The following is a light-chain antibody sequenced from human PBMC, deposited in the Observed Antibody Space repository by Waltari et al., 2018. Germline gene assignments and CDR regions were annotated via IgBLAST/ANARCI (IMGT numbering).Light chain of an antibody. CDR1: SSNLGAGSD. CDR3: QSYDSSLSGSVV. J-gene: IGLJ2*01. V-gene: IGLV1-40*01. Sequence: QSVLPQPPSVSGAPAQRVTIFCTVTSSNLGAGSDVPWYQQLPGTAPKLLIYGNSNRPSRGPDRFSGAKSGTAASLAITGLQAEDEADYYCQSYDSSLSGSVVFGGGTKLTVL. CDR2: GNS.